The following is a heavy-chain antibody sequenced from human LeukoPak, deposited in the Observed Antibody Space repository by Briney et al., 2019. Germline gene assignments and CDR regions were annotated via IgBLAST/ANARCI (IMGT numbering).Heavy chain of an antibody. D-gene: IGHD6-13*01. J-gene: IGHJ4*02. CDR2: IIPILGIA. CDR3: ARSPGRVAAAGAGDY. Sequence: GASVKVSCKASGGTFSSYAISWVRQAPGQGLEWMGRIIPILGIADYAQKFQGRVTITADKSTSTAYMELSSLRSEDTAVYYCARSPGRVAAAGAGDYWGQGTLVTVSS. V-gene: IGHV1-69*04. CDR1: GGTFSSYA.